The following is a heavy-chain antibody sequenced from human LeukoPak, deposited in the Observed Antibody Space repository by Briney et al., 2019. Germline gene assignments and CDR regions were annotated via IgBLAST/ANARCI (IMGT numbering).Heavy chain of an antibody. V-gene: IGHV3-13*01. Sequence: GGSLRLSCAASGFTFSSYDMHWVRQATGKGLEWVSAIGTAGDTYYPGSVKGRFTISRENAKNSLYLQMNSLRAGDTAVYYCARDTNERLVRAFDIWGQGTMVTVSS. CDR1: GFTFSSYD. CDR3: ARDTNERLVRAFDI. J-gene: IGHJ3*02. D-gene: IGHD6-19*01. CDR2: IGTAGDT.